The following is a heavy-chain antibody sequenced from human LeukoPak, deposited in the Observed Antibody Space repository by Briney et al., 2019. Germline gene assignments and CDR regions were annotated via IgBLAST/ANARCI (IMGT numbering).Heavy chain of an antibody. D-gene: IGHD3-10*01. J-gene: IGHJ4*02. V-gene: IGHV3-48*04. CDR3: ARAPGYYYGSVSYPSIDY. CDR2: ISSSSSTI. CDR1: GFTFSSYA. Sequence: PGGSLRLSCAASGFTFSSYAMNWVRQAPGKVLEWVSYISSSSSTIYYVDSVRGRFTVSRDNAKNSLYLQMNSLRAEDTAVYYCARAPGYYYGSVSYPSIDYWGQGTLVTVSS.